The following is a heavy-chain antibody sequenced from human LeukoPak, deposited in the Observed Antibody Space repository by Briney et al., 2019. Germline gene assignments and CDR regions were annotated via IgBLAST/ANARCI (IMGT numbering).Heavy chain of an antibody. CDR3: ARGFKLYSSSWYTWFDP. D-gene: IGHD6-13*01. CDR2: MNPNSGNT. CDR1: GHTFTSYD. V-gene: IGHV1-8*03. Sequence: GASVKVSCKASGHTFTSYDINWVRQATGQGLEWMGWMNPNSGNTGYAQKFQGRVTITRNTSISTAYMELSSLRSEDTAVYYCARGFKLYSSSWYTWFDPWGQGTLVTVSS. J-gene: IGHJ5*02.